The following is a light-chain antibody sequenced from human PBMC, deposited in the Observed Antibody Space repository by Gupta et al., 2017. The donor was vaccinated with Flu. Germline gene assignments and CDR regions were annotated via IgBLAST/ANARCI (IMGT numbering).Light chain of an antibody. CDR2: DTS. V-gene: IGKV3-11*01. Sequence: ATLSLSPGERAILSCRASQSVSTYLAWYQQKPGQAPRLLMYDTSKRVAGIPASFSGSGSGTDFTLTISTLEPEDFAVYYCQQRSDWPMYTFGQGTRLEIK. CDR3: QQRSDWPMYT. J-gene: IGKJ2*01. CDR1: QSVSTY.